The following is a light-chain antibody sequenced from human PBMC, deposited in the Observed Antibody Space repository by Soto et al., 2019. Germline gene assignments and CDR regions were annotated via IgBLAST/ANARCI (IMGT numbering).Light chain of an antibody. J-gene: IGKJ5*01. Sequence: EIVLTQSPFTLSLSPGERATLSCRASQSVGTNLAWYQQRPGQAPRLLVYGASTRASGIPPRFSGSGSGTDFTLTISSLQSEDFAVYYCQQLNYWPRITFGQGTRLEI. CDR3: QQLNYWPRIT. CDR2: GAS. V-gene: IGKV3-15*01. CDR1: QSVGTN.